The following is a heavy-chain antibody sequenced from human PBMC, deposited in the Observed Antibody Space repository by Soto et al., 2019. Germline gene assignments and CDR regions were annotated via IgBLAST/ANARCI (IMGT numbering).Heavy chain of an antibody. D-gene: IGHD5-12*01. CDR2: IHYSGST. Sequence: PSETLSLTCSVSSGSISSFYWSWIRQFPGKGLEWIGYIHYSGSTNSNPSLKSRVTISVDTSKNQFSLKLTSVTAADTAVYSCARGDGFTDFDYWGQGTLVTVSS. CDR1: SGSISSFY. CDR3: ARGDGFTDFDY. V-gene: IGHV4-59*01. J-gene: IGHJ4*02.